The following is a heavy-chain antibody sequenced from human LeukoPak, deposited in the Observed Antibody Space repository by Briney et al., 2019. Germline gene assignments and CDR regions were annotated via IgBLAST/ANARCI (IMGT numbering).Heavy chain of an antibody. D-gene: IGHD6-13*01. V-gene: IGHV4-59*01. CDR2: TSHSDST. J-gene: IGHJ4*02. Sequence: SETLSLTCAVYGGSFSGYYWSWIRQSPGKGLEWIGYTSHSDSTRYNPSLKSRVTMSIDTSMNQFSLKVTSVTAADTAVYYCARGSSRFDCWGQGTLVTVSS. CDR1: GGSFSGYY. CDR3: ARGSSRFDC.